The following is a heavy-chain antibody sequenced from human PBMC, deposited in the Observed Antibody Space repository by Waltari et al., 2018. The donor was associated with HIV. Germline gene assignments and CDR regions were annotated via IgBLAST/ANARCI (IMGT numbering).Heavy chain of an antibody. V-gene: IGHV4-61*02. D-gene: IGHD2-21*01. CDR1: DGATGSAVDS. CDR3: ARGPNSFLLREPYFDY. J-gene: IGHJ4*02. CDR2: IYFSGNT. Sequence: QVQLQESGPGLAQPSQHLSLPCIVADGATGSAVDSWSRLRQPAGEELECIGRIYFSGNTTDNPSLKRRATISTDTSKNQISLKLTSVSAADTAVYYCARGPNSFLLREPYFDYWGQGILVTVSS.